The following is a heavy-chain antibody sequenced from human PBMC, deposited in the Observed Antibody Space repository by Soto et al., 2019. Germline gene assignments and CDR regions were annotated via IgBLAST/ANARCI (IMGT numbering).Heavy chain of an antibody. J-gene: IGHJ3*02. D-gene: IGHD6-19*01. Sequence: QVQQQPWGAGLLKPSETLSLNCTVYAGSFSHYYWNWIRQSPGKGLEWIGKIKHGGSSSYNPSLRSRVSISVDMSKNQFSLTLSSVTAADTAVYYCARGGSSDWQVALDIWGHGTMVPVSS. CDR1: AGSFSHYY. CDR2: IKHGGSS. CDR3: ARGGSSDWQVALDI. V-gene: IGHV4-34*01.